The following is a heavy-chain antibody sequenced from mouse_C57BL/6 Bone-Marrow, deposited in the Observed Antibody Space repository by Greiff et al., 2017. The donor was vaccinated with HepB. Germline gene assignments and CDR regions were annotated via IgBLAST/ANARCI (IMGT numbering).Heavy chain of an antibody. CDR2: ISSGSSTI. CDR1: GFTFSDYG. CDR3: ASSPYYSNFAWFAY. J-gene: IGHJ3*01. V-gene: IGHV5-17*01. Sequence: DVQLVESGGGLVKPGGSLKLSCAASGFTFSDYGMHWVRQAPEKGLEWVAYISSGSSTIYYADTVKGRFTISRDNAKNTLFLQMTSLRSEDTAMYYCASSPYYSNFAWFAYWGQGTLVTVSA. D-gene: IGHD2-5*01.